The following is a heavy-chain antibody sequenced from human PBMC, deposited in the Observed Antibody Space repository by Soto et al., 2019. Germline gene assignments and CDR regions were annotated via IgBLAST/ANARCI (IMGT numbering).Heavy chain of an antibody. CDR3: AGGGTPITS. V-gene: IGHV1-18*01. Sequence: QVQLVQSGAEVKKPGASVKVSCKASGYTFTNFGISWVRQAPGQGLEWMGWISAYNGNTNYAQNFQGRVTMTTDTPPSPANRGRRGLNSADRAFFYGAGGGTPITSWARGPLSTVSS. J-gene: IGHJ5*02. CDR2: ISAYNGNT. CDR1: GYTFTNFG. D-gene: IGHD5-12*01.